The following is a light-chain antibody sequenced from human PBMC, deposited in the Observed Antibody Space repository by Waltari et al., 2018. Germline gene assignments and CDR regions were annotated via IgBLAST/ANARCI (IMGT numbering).Light chain of an antibody. J-gene: IGKJ3*01. CDR1: QDISSY. Sequence: DIQLTQSPPFLSASVGDRVTISCRASQDISSYLAWHQKKVDKAPQLLIYTTSTLASGVPSRFSGSGSGTDFTLTITSLQPDDFATYYCQQLHRYPPTFGPGTTVDVK. CDR3: QQLHRYPPT. CDR2: TTS. V-gene: IGKV1-9*01.